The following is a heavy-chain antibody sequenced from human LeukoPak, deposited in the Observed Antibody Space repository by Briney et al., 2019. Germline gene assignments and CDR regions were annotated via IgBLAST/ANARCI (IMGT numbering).Heavy chain of an antibody. J-gene: IGHJ4*02. CDR3: ARRLVGTKYFDY. CDR1: GYRFTTCW. Sequence: GESLKISCKGSGYRFTTCWIGWVRQMPGKGLEWMGIIYPGDSDTRYSPSFQGQVTISADKSISTAYLQWSSLKASDTAMYYCARRLVGTKYFDYWGQGTLATVSS. CDR2: IYPGDSDT. V-gene: IGHV5-51*01. D-gene: IGHD1-26*01.